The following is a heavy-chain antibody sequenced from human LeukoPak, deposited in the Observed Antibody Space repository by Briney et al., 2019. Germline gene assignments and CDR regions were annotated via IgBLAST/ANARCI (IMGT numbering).Heavy chain of an antibody. Sequence: GGSLRLSCAASGFTFSSYAMSWVRQAPGKGLEWVSAISGSGGSTYYADSVKGRFTISRGNSKNTLYLQMNSLRAEDTAVYYCAKDLRSSGWYYFDYWGQGTLVTVSS. J-gene: IGHJ4*02. CDR3: AKDLRSSGWYYFDY. CDR2: ISGSGGST. D-gene: IGHD6-19*01. CDR1: GFTFSSYA. V-gene: IGHV3-23*01.